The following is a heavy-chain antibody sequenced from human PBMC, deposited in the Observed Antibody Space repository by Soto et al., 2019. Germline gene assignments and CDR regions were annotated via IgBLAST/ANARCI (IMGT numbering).Heavy chain of an antibody. D-gene: IGHD3-22*01. CDR3: AREMAPTPYYYDSSGYYPIDY. CDR1: GFTFSSYA. Sequence: GGSLRLSCAASGFTFSSYAMHWVRQAPGKGLERVAVISYDGSNKYYADSVKGRFTISRDNSKNTLYLQMNSLRAEDTAVYYCAREMAPTPYYYDSSGYYPIDYWGQGTLVTVSS. CDR2: ISYDGSNK. V-gene: IGHV3-30-3*01. J-gene: IGHJ4*02.